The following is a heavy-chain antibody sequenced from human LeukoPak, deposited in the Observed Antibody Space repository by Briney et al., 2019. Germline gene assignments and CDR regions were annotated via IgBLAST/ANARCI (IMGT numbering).Heavy chain of an antibody. CDR3: VRDIAVAGKDY. CDR2: IKYDGSEK. Sequence: GGSLRLSCAASGFTFSNYRMSWVRQAPGKGLEWVANIKYDGSEKHYVDSVKGRFTISRDDAKNSVFLQMNSLRAEDTAVYYCVRDIAVAGKDYWGQGTLVTVSS. J-gene: IGHJ4*02. V-gene: IGHV3-7*04. D-gene: IGHD6-19*01. CDR1: GFTFSNYR.